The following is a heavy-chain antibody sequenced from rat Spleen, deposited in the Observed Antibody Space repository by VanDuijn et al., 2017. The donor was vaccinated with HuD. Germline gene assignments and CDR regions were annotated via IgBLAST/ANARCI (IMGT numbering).Heavy chain of an antibody. CDR3: ATAGSRVSRFAY. J-gene: IGHJ3*01. CDR2: ISPSGSTT. CDR1: GFTFSDYY. Sequence: EVQLVESDVGLVQPGRSLKLSCAASGFTFSDYYMAWVRQAPTKGLEWVASISPSGSTTHYRDSVRGRFTIFRDVAKSTLYLQMDSLRSEDTATYYCATAGSRVSRFAYWGQGTLVTVSS. V-gene: IGHV5-25*01. D-gene: IGHD1-4*01.